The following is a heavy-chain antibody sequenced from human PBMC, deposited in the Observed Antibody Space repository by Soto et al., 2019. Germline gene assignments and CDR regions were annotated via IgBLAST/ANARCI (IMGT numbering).Heavy chain of an antibody. CDR2: ISSSGSTI. CDR1: GFTFSSYE. J-gene: IGHJ4*02. V-gene: IGHV3-48*03. D-gene: IGHD1-26*01. Sequence: GGSLRLSCAASGFTFSSYEMNWVRQAPGKGLEWVSYISSSGSTIYYADSVKGRFTISRDNAKNSLYLQMNSLRAEDTAVYYCASPGIMGATDPCWGQGTLVTVSS. CDR3: ASPGIMGATDPC.